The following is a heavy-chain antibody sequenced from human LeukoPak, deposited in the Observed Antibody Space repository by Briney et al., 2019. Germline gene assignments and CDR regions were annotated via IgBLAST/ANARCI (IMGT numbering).Heavy chain of an antibody. Sequence: SETLSLTCTVSGGSISSYYWSWIRQPPGKGLEWIGYIYYSGSTNYNPSLKSRVTISVDTSKNQFSLKLSSVTAADTAVYYCARHGSSSWYDAFDIWGQGTMVTVSS. CDR1: GGSISSYY. D-gene: IGHD6-13*01. CDR3: ARHGSSSWYDAFDI. J-gene: IGHJ3*02. CDR2: IYYSGST. V-gene: IGHV4-59*08.